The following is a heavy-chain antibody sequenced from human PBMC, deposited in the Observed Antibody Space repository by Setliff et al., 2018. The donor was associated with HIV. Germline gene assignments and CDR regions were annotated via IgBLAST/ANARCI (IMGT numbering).Heavy chain of an antibody. CDR1: GGNFSTYG. Sequence: WASVKVSCKASGGNFSTYGISWVRQAPGQGLEWMGGIIPLFNTSNYAQKLQGRVTITADESTSTAYMELSSLRSEDSAVYYCARVAYPSLSSSWYRLEYYYYMDVWGKGTTVTVSS. V-gene: IGHV1-69*13. CDR3: ARVAYPSLSSSWYRLEYYYYMDV. CDR2: IIPLFNTS. D-gene: IGHD6-13*01. J-gene: IGHJ6*03.